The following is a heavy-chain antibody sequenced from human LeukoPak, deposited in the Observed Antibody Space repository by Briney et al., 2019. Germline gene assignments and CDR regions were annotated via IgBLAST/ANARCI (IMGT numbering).Heavy chain of an antibody. Sequence: PGGSLRLFCAASGFTFSSYAMSWVRQAPGKGLEWVSAISGSGGSTYYADSVKGRFTISRDNSKNTLYLQMNSLRAEDTAVYYCAKVAPTYYDFWSGYYMDYWGQGTLVTVSS. V-gene: IGHV3-23*01. CDR3: AKVAPTYYDFWSGYYMDY. CDR1: GFTFSSYA. D-gene: IGHD3-3*01. CDR2: ISGSGGST. J-gene: IGHJ4*02.